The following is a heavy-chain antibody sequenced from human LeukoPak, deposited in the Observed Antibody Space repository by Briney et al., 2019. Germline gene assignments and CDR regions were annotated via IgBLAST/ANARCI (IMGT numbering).Heavy chain of an antibody. CDR1: GFTFSDYD. J-gene: IGHJ4*02. CDR2: ISSSGYTI. D-gene: IGHD3-9*01. V-gene: IGHV3-11*01. CDR3: ARVRVTGYSNFAY. Sequence: GGSLRLSCAASGFTFSDYDMSWIRQAPGKGLEWVSYISSSGYTIFDADSVKGRFTISRDNAKNSLYLQMNSLRVEDTAVYYCARVRVTGYSNFAYWGQGTLVTVSS.